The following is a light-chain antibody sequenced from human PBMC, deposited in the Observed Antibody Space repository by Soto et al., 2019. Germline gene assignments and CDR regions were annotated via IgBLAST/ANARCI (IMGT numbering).Light chain of an antibody. Sequence: QAVVTQEPSFSVSPGGTVTLTCGLSSGSVSTSYYPSWYQQTPGQAPRTLIYSTDTRSSGVPDRFSGSKSGYTASLTVSGLQTEDEAFYYCSSSAGIYHYLVFGGGTKLTVL. CDR2: STD. J-gene: IGLJ3*02. CDR3: SSSAGIYHYLV. CDR1: SGSVSTSYY. V-gene: IGLV8-61*01.